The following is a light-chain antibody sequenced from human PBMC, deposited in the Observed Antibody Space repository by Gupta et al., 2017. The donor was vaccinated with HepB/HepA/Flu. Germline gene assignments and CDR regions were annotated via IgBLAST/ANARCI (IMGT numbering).Light chain of an antibody. J-gene: IGKJ4*01. V-gene: IGKV1D-13*01. Sequence: IQLTQSPSSMSASVGDRVTITCRASQGISSALAWYQQKPGKAPKLLIYDASSVESGVPSRFSGSGSGTDFTLTISSRQPEDFAIYYCQHFNNSPLTFGRGTKVEIK. CDR2: DAS. CDR3: QHFNNSPLT. CDR1: QGISSA.